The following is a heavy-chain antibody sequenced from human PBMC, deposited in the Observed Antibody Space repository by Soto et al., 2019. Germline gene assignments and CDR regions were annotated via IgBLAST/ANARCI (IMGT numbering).Heavy chain of an antibody. D-gene: IGHD2-2*01. CDR1: GGTFSSYA. CDR3: ARDVGALTRPAGVRPYCSSTSCPYYYYYGMDV. V-gene: IGHV1-69*13. CDR2: IIPIFGTA. J-gene: IGHJ6*02. Sequence: SVKVSCKASGGTFSSYAISWVRQAPGQGLEWMGGIIPIFGTANYAQKFQGRVTITADESTSTAYMELSSLRSEDTAVYYCARDVGALTRPAGVRPYCSSTSCPYYYYYGMDVWGQGTTVTVSS.